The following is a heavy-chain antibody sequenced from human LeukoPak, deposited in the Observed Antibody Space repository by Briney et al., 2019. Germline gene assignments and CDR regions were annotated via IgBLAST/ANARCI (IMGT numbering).Heavy chain of an antibody. Sequence: GGSLRLSCAPSGXTFSSYAVSWVRQAPGKGLESVSSFTSGGSTNYADSVKGRFTISRDNSKNTLYLQMNSLSAEDTAVYYCAKGTKGYCSGGSCYHFDYWGQGTLVTVSS. CDR3: AKGTKGYCSGGSCYHFDY. V-gene: IGHV3-23*01. D-gene: IGHD2-15*01. J-gene: IGHJ4*02. CDR2: FTSGGST. CDR1: GXTFSSYA.